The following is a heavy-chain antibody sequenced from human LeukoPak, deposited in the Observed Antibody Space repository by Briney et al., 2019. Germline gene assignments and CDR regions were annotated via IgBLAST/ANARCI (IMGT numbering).Heavy chain of an antibody. CDR1: SGSISGYY. V-gene: IGHV4-4*07. D-gene: IGHD2-21*01. CDR2: FYTNGST. Sequence: SETLSLTCTVSSGSISGYYWSWIRQPAEKGLEWIGRFYTNGSTNYNPSLKSRVTMSVDTSKNQFSLKLNSVTAADTAVYYCARDNSGGDHWLDSWGQGTLVTVTS. J-gene: IGHJ5*01. CDR3: ARDNSGGDHWLDS.